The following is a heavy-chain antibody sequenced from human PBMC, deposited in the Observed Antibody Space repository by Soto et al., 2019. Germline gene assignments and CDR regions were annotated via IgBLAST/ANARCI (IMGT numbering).Heavy chain of an antibody. CDR3: ATVNYYDSSGSDFGY. CDR1: GYTLTELS. J-gene: IGHJ4*02. V-gene: IGHV1-24*01. Sequence: ASVKVSCKVSGYTLTELSMHWVRQAPGKGLEWMGGFDPEDGETIYAQKFQGRVTMTEDTSTDTAYMELSSLRSEDTAVYYCATVNYYDSSGSDFGYWGQGTLVTVSS. CDR2: FDPEDGET. D-gene: IGHD3-22*01.